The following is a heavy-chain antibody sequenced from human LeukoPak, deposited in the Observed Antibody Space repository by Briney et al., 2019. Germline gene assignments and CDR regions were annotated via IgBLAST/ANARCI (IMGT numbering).Heavy chain of an antibody. CDR2: INPDTGAT. CDR3: ARGGGSRSYWSYYFAMDI. V-gene: IGHV1-2*02. Sequence: GASVKVSCKASGYTFTGYYIHWVRQAPGQGLEWMGWINPDTGATKYGKKFHGRVTLTRDTSTRTAYMELSRLRSADTAMYYCARGGGSRSYWSYYFAMDIWGPGTTVIVSS. J-gene: IGHJ6*02. CDR1: GYTFTGYY. D-gene: IGHD3-10*01.